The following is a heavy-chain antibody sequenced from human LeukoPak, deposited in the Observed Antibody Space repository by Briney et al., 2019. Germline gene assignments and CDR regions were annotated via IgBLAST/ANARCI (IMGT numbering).Heavy chain of an antibody. CDR2: INHSGST. Sequence: SETLSLTCTVSGGSISSSSYYWGWIRQPPGKGLEWIGEINHSGSTNYNPSLKSRVTISVDTSKNQFSLKLSSVTAADTAVYYCARHRDILTGYYTRWYFDYWGQGTLVTVSS. CDR3: ARHRDILTGYYTRWYFDY. V-gene: IGHV4-39*01. CDR1: GGSISSSSYY. D-gene: IGHD3-9*01. J-gene: IGHJ4*02.